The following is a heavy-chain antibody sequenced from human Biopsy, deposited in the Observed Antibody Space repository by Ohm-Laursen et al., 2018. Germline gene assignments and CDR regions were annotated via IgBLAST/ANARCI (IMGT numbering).Heavy chain of an antibody. V-gene: IGHV3-23*01. Sequence: SLRLSCAASGFTFSTYAMSWVRQAPGKGLEWVSSITSSGASTDFADSVKGRFTISRDNSMNTLYLQMNSLRAEDTAVYYCALAAAQTVTHFDYWGQGTLVTVSS. CDR2: ITSSGAST. CDR1: GFTFSTYA. CDR3: ALAAAQTVTHFDY. J-gene: IGHJ4*02. D-gene: IGHD4-17*01.